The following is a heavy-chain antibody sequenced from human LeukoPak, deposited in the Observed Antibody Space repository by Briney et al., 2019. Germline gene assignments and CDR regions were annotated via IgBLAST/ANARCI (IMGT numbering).Heavy chain of an antibody. CDR2: ISSSSATI. CDR3: ARDRGWYSDY. J-gene: IGHJ4*02. Sequence: GGSLRLSCAASGFTFSTYSMNWVRQAPGKGLEWVSYISSSSATIYYADSVKGRFTISRDNAKSSLYLRMNSLRDEDTAVYYCARDRGWYSDYWGQGTLVTVSS. V-gene: IGHV3-48*02. CDR1: GFTFSTYS. D-gene: IGHD6-19*01.